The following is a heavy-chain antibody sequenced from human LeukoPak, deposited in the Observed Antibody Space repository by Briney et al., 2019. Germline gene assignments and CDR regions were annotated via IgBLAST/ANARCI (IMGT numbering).Heavy chain of an antibody. CDR1: GFTFSDYY. Sequence: GGSLRLSCAASGFTFSDYYMSWIRQAPGKGPEWVSYISSSGSTIYYADSVKGRFTISRDNAKNSLYLQMNSLRAEDTAVYYCARDKGYCSGGSCYLQYYYYGMDVWGQGTTVTVSS. V-gene: IGHV3-11*01. D-gene: IGHD2-15*01. J-gene: IGHJ6*02. CDR2: ISSSGSTI. CDR3: ARDKGYCSGGSCYLQYYYYGMDV.